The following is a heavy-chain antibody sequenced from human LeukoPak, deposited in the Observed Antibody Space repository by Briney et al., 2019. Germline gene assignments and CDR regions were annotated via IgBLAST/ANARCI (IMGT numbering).Heavy chain of an antibody. Sequence: SETLSFTCTVSGGSISSYYWSWIRQPPGKGLEWIGYTYTSGSTNYNPSLKSRVTISVGTSKNQFSLKLSSVTAADTAVYYCARHLRTGTTPLSNWGQGTLVTVSS. CDR1: GGSISSYY. CDR3: ARHLRTGTTPLSN. J-gene: IGHJ4*02. D-gene: IGHD1-7*01. V-gene: IGHV4-4*09. CDR2: TYTSGST.